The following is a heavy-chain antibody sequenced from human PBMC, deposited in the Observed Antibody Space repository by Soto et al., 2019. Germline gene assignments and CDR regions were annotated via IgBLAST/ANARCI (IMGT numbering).Heavy chain of an antibody. V-gene: IGHV4-59*08. D-gene: IGHD6-6*01. CDR3: VRSSIEPRIFMYPFDY. CDR2: ISYSGST. J-gene: IGHJ4*02. CDR1: GGSFSSISNHY. Sequence: PSETLSLTCTFSGGSFSSISNHYCSWIRQPPGKGLEWIGYISYSGSTSYNPSLKSRLIISVDTSQNQVSLKLSSVTAADTAVYFCVRSSIEPRIFMYPFDYWGLGTLVTVSS.